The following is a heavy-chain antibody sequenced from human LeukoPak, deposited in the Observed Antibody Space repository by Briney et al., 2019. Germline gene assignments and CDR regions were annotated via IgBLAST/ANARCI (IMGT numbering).Heavy chain of an antibody. J-gene: IGHJ4*02. V-gene: IGHV1-18*04. CDR3: TRDHCSGDNCPSFDY. CDR1: GYTFTNFF. D-gene: IGHD2-15*01. CDR2: IGAYNGDT. Sequence: ASVKVSCKPSGYTFTNFFIRWVGQAPGQGLAWMGWIGAYNGDTNYAQKFQGRVTMTTDTSTSTAYMDLRSLRSDDTAVYYCTRDHCSGDNCPSFDYWGQGTLVTVSS.